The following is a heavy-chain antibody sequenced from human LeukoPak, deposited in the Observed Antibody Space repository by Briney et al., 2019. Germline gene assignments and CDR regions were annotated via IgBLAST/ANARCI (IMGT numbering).Heavy chain of an antibody. D-gene: IGHD3-10*01. CDR2: ISSNGGNT. J-gene: IGHJ4*02. V-gene: IGHV3-64D*06. CDR3: VKDASSGNYYLHPDY. CDR1: GFTFSSYA. Sequence: GGSLRLSCSASGFTFSSYAMHWVRQAPGKGLEYVSAISSNGGNTDYADSVKGRFTISRDNSKNTLYLQMSSLRAEDTAVYYCVKDASSGNYYLHPDYWGQGTLVTVSA.